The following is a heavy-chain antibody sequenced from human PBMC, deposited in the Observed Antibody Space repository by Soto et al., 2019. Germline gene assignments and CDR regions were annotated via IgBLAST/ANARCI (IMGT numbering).Heavy chain of an antibody. CDR3: ARTGGMDV. CDR1: GGSFRDFY. J-gene: IGHJ6*02. Sequence: QVQLQQWGAGLLRPSETLSLTCAVYGGSFRDFYWSWLRQTPEKGLEWIGEINHSGDTKYNPSLESRVTISVDTSKNQFSLKVNFVTPADTAVYYCARTGGMDVWGPGDTVTVSS. CDR2: INHSGDT. V-gene: IGHV4-34*01.